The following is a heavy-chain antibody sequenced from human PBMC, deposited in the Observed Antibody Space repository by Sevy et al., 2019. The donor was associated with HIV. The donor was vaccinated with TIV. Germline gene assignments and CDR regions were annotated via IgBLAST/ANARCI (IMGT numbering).Heavy chain of an antibody. J-gene: IGHJ6*02. CDR1: GFTFSSYS. D-gene: IGHD6-13*01. Sequence: GGSLRLSCAASGFTFSSYSMNWVRQAPGKGLEWVSSISSSSSYIYYADSVKGRFTISRDNAKNSLYLQMNSLRAEDTAVYYCARQELQLDGVDYYYYVMEVWGQGTTVTVSS. CDR3: ARQELQLDGVDYYYYVMEV. CDR2: ISSSSSYI. V-gene: IGHV3-21*01.